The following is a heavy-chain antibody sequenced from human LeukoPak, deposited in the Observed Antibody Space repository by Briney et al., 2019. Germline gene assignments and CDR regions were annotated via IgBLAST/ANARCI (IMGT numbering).Heavy chain of an antibody. V-gene: IGHV1-18*01. J-gene: IGHJ4*02. D-gene: IGHD6-19*01. CDR1: GYTFTSYG. Sequence: ASVKVSCKASGYTFTSYGISWVRQAPGQGLERMGWISAYNGNTNYAQKFQGRVTMTRDTSTSTVYMELSSLRSEDTAVYYCSRGKIAVAGGFDYWGQGALVTVSS. CDR3: SRGKIAVAGGFDY. CDR2: ISAYNGNT.